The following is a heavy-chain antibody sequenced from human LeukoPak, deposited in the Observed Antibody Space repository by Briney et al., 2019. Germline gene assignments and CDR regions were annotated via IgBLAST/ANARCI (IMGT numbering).Heavy chain of an antibody. V-gene: IGHV4-34*01. Sequence: SETLSLTCAVYGGSFSGYYWSWIRQPPGKGLEWIGSIYYSGSTYYNPSLKSRVTISVDTSKNQFSLKLSSVTAADTAVYYCFKGRQQLVGIYYYYYMDVWGKGTTVTISS. CDR3: FKGRQQLVGIYYYYYMDV. CDR1: GGSFSGYY. J-gene: IGHJ6*03. D-gene: IGHD6-13*01. CDR2: IYYSGST.